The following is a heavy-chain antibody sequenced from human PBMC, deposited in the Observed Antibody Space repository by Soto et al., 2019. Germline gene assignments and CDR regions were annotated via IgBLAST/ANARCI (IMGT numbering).Heavy chain of an antibody. CDR2: INPSGGNA. J-gene: IGHJ3*01. Sequence: QVQLVQSGPEVKKPGASVKVSCKASGYSFITYYMHWVRQAPGQGLEWMAIINPSGGNANYAQKFQGSVSLTRDTSTNTVFMELSSLRSEDTAVYYCAPYCGIGGCPPGPWNWGPGTMVTVSS. CDR1: GYSFITYY. CDR3: APYCGIGGCPPGPWN. D-gene: IGHD2-15*01. V-gene: IGHV1-46*03.